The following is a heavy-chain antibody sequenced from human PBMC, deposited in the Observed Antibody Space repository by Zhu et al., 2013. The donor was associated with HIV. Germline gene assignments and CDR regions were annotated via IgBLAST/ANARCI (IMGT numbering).Heavy chain of an antibody. V-gene: IGHV1-69*01. CDR3: ARSEYYYDSSGYYYPFDY. J-gene: IGHJ4*02. CDR1: GGTFSSYA. D-gene: IGHD3-22*01. Sequence: HVQXGCSLGREVRKAWGPRSKVSCKXSGGTFSSYAISWVRQAPGQGLEWMGGIIPIFGTANYAQKFQGRVTITADESTSTAYMELSSLRSEDTAVYYCARSEYYYDSSGYYYPFDYWGQGTLVTVSS. CDR2: IIPIFGTA.